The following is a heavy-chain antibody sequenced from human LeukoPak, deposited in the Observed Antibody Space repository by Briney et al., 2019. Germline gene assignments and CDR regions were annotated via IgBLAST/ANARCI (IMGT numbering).Heavy chain of an antibody. V-gene: IGHV3-53*01. CDR2: IYSGGST. D-gene: IGHD3-10*01. Sequence: GGSLRLSCAASGLTVSSNCMSWVRQAPGKGLEWVSFIYSGGSTYYTDSVKGRFTISRDNSKNTLYLQMNSLRAEDTAVYYCAKDDAWLRYGEWSQGTLVTVSS. J-gene: IGHJ4*02. CDR1: GLTVSSNC. CDR3: AKDDAWLRYGE.